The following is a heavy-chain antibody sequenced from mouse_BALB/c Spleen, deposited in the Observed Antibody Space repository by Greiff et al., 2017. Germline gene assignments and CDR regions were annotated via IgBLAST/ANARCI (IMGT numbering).Heavy chain of an antibody. D-gene: IGHD2-1*01. CDR3: AGGGNYDVYAMDY. CDR2: ISYSGST. Sequence: DVQLQESGPGLVKPSQSLSLTCTVTGYSITSDYAWNWIRQFPGNKLEWMGYISYSGSTSYNPSLKSRISITRDTSKNQFFLQLNSVTTEDTATYYCAGGGNYDVYAMDYWGQGTSVTVSS. V-gene: IGHV3-2*02. J-gene: IGHJ4*01. CDR1: GYSITSDYA.